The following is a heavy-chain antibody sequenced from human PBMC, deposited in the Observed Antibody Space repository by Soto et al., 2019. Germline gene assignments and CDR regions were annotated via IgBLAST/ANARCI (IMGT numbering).Heavy chain of an antibody. Sequence: PWWSLRLSCSASVFTFSSYAMHWVRQAPGKGLEWVAVISYDGSNKYYADSVKGRFTISRDNSKNTLYLQMNSLRAEDTAVYYCARDLGGSVAATPDYYYYGMDVWGQGTTVTVSS. CDR1: VFTFSSYA. J-gene: IGHJ6*02. V-gene: IGHV3-30-3*01. CDR3: ARDLGGSVAATPDYYYYGMDV. D-gene: IGHD2-15*01. CDR2: ISYDGSNK.